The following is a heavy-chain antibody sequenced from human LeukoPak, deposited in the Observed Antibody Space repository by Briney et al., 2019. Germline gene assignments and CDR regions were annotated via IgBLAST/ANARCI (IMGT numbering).Heavy chain of an antibody. Sequence: ASVKVSCKASGYTFTGYGISWVRQAPGQGLEWMGWISAYNGNTNYAQKLQGRVTMTTDTSTSTAYMELRSLRSDDTAVYYCARDPLPRGYSGYDGSRNWFDPWGQGTLVTVSS. CDR2: ISAYNGNT. CDR1: GYTFTGYG. J-gene: IGHJ5*02. CDR3: ARDPLPRGYSGYDGSRNWFDP. D-gene: IGHD5-12*01. V-gene: IGHV1-18*01.